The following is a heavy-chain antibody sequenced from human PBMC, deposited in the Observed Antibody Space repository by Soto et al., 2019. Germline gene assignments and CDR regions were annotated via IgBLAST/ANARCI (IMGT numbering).Heavy chain of an antibody. CDR1: GFTFMDYY. CDR3: ARDGGEATYYYDSSGADFDY. Sequence: GGCLSLACSSSGFTFMDYYVSWISQARGKGLEWVSYISSSGSTIYYADSVKGRFTISRDNAKNSLYLQMNSLRAEDTAVYYCARDGGEATYYYDSSGADFDYWGQGTLVTVSS. CDR2: ISSSGSTI. D-gene: IGHD3-22*01. V-gene: IGHV3-11*01. J-gene: IGHJ4*02.